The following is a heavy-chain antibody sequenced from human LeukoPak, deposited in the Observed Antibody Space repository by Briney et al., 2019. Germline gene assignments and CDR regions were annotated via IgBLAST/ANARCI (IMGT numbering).Heavy chain of an antibody. CDR2: INHSGST. D-gene: IGHD3-22*01. V-gene: IGHV4-34*01. CDR1: GGSFSGYY. CDR3: ASPSYDSSGRTFDY. Sequence: PPETLSLTCAVYGGSFSGYYWSWIRHPPGKGLGWVGEINHSGSTNYNPSLKSRVTISVDTSKNQFSLKLSSVTAADTAVYYCASPSYDSSGRTFDYWGQGTLVTVSS. J-gene: IGHJ4*02.